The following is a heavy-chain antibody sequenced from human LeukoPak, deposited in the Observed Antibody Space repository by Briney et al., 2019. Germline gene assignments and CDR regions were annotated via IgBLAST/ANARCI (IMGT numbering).Heavy chain of an antibody. CDR2: IYYSGST. V-gene: IGHV4-59*01. J-gene: IGHJ2*01. CDR3: ARSPPYSSGWRGGNWYFDL. Sequence: SETLSLTCTVSGGSIISYYWSWIRQPPGKGLEWIGYIYYSGSTNYNPSLKSRVTISVDTSKNQFSLKLSSVTAADTAVYYCARSPPYSSGWRGGNWYFDLWGRGTLVTVSS. CDR1: GGSIISYY. D-gene: IGHD6-19*01.